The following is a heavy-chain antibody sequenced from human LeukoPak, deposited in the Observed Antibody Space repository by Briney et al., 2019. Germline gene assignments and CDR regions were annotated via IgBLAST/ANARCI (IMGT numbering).Heavy chain of an antibody. Sequence: PGGSLRLSCAASGFTFSDYYMSWIRHAPGKGLEWVSYISSSSSYTNYADSVKGRFTISRDNAKNSLYLQMNSLRAEDTAVYYCARDPLGQWLVQSYYFDYWGQGTLVTVSS. V-gene: IGHV3-11*06. CDR2: ISSSSSYT. CDR3: ARDPLGQWLVQSYYFDY. J-gene: IGHJ4*02. CDR1: GFTFSDYY. D-gene: IGHD6-19*01.